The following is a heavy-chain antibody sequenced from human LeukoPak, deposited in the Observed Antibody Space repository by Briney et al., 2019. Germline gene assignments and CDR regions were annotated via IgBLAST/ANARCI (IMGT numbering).Heavy chain of an antibody. V-gene: IGHV1-69*05. D-gene: IGHD1-7*01. Sequence: SVKVSCKASGGTFSSYAISWVRPAPGQGLEWMGGIIPIFGTANYAQKFQGRVTITTDESTSTAYMELSSLRSEDTAVYYCARGPPTLTGTSGTDYWGQGTLVTVSS. J-gene: IGHJ4*02. CDR3: ARGPPTLTGTSGTDY. CDR2: IIPIFGTA. CDR1: GGTFSSYA.